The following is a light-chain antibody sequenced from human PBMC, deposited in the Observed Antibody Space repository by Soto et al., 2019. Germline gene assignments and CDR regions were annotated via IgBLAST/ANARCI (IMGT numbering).Light chain of an antibody. CDR3: GTWDNSLRAGV. CDR1: SSNIGNNY. J-gene: IGLJ2*01. Sequence: QSVLTQPPSVSAAPGQKVTISCSGSSSNIGNNYVSWYQQLPGTAPKLLIYEDNRRPSGIPDRFSGSRSGTSATLGITGLQTGDEADYYCGTWDNSLRAGVIGGGTKVTVL. CDR2: EDN. V-gene: IGLV1-51*02.